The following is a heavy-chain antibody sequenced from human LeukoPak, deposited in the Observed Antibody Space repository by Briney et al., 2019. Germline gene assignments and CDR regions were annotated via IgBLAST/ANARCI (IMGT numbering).Heavy chain of an antibody. V-gene: IGHV3-53*01. CDR3: ARENSAYPDSLN. CDR1: GFTVSSNY. D-gene: IGHD1-14*01. J-gene: IGHJ4*02. Sequence: GGSLRLSCAASGFTVSSNYMSWVRQAPGKGLEWVSVIYSGGSTYYADSVKGRFTISRDNSENTLYLQMNSLRAEDTAVYYCARENSAYPDSLNWGQGALVTVSS. CDR2: IYSGGST.